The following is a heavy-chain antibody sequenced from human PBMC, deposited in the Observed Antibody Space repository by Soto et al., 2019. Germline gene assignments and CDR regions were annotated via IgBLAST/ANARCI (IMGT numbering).Heavy chain of an antibody. D-gene: IGHD5-18*01. CDR1: GYSFTSYG. J-gene: IGHJ5*02. CDR3: ARDGMVNTDNWFDL. CDR2: ISGYNGKT. V-gene: IGHV1-18*01. Sequence: QVHLVQSGAEVKKPGTSVQVSCKASGYSFTSYGISWVRQAAGQGLEWMAWISGYNGKTRFAPKYQGRLTMPIDTSTSTAYMDLRSRRSDGAAMYYCARDGMVNTDNWFDLWGQGTLVTVSS.